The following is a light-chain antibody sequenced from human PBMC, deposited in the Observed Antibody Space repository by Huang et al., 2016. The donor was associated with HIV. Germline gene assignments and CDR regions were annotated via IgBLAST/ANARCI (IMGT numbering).Light chain of an antibody. CDR2: GAS. V-gene: IGKV3-15*01. CDR3: QQYNNWPGT. CDR1: QSVSSN. J-gene: IGKJ3*01. Sequence: EIVMTQSPATLSVSPGERATLSCRASQSVSSNLAWYQQKPGQAPRRLICGASTRATGIPARFSGSGSGTEFTLTISSLQSEDFAVYYCQQYNNWPGTFGPGTKVDIK.